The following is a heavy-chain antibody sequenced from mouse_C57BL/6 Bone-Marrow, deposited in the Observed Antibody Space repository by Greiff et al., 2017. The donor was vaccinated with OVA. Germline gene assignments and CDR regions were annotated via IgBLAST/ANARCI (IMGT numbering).Heavy chain of an antibody. J-gene: IGHJ3*01. CDR1: GYTFTDYY. D-gene: IGHD2-3*01. Sequence: VQLQQSGPELVKPGASVKISCKASGYTFTDYYMNWVKQSHGKSLEWIGDINPNNGGTSYNQKFKGKATLTVDKSSSTAYMELRSLTSEDSAVYYCARSWLLLAWFAYWGQGTLVTVSA. V-gene: IGHV1-26*01. CDR2: INPNNGGT. CDR3: ARSWLLLAWFAY.